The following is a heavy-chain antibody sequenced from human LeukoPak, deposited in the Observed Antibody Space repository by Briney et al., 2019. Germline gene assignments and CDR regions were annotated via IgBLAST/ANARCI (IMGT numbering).Heavy chain of an antibody. V-gene: IGHV3-33*01. CDR2: IWRDGSYK. CDR1: GFTFSTYG. J-gene: IGHJ4*02. D-gene: IGHD3-16*01. Sequence: GRSLRLSCATSGFTFSTYGIHWVRQAPGKGLEWVAAIWRDGSYKYYADSVTGRFTISRDNSKQPVYLQMTTLRDEDTAVYYCARAVGPFDYWGQGTLVTVSS. CDR3: ARAVGPFDY.